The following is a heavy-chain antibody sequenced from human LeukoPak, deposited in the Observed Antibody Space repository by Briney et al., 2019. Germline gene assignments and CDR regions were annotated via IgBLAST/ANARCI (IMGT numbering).Heavy chain of an antibody. CDR3: AREWKYCRSTSCGYYFDY. Sequence: GASVKVSCKASGYTFNSYSVSWVRQAPGQGLEWMGWISTYNGNTNYSQKLQGRVSMTTDTSTRTAYMGLRSLRSDDTAVYYCAREWKYCRSTSCGYYFDYWGQGTLVTVSS. CDR1: GYTFNSYS. V-gene: IGHV1-18*04. J-gene: IGHJ4*02. D-gene: IGHD2-2*01. CDR2: ISTYNGNT.